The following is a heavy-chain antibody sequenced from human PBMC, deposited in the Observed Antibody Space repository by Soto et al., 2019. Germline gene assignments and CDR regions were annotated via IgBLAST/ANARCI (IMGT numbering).Heavy chain of an antibody. Sequence: PGGSLRLSCAASGFTFSSYGMHWVRQAPGKGLEWVAVIWYDGSNKYYADSVKGRFTISRDNSKNTLYLQMNSLRAEDTAVEYCAREEQQPAGGMDVWGQGTTVTVSS. J-gene: IGHJ6*02. V-gene: IGHV3-33*01. D-gene: IGHD6-13*01. CDR1: GFTFSSYG. CDR3: AREEQQPAGGMDV. CDR2: IWYDGSNK.